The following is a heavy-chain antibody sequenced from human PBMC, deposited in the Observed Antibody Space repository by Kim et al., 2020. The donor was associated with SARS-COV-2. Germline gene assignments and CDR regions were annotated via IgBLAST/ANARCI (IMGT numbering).Heavy chain of an antibody. V-gene: IGHV4-34*01. D-gene: IGHD3-10*01. CDR2: INHSGST. J-gene: IGHJ6*02. CDR3: ARWWFGELPHMDV. CDR1: GGSFSGYY. Sequence: SETLSLTCAVYGGSFSGYYWSWIRQPPGKGLEWIGEINHSGSTNYNPSLKSRVTISVDTSKNQFSLKLSSVTAADTAVYYCARWWFGELPHMDVWGQGTTVTVSS.